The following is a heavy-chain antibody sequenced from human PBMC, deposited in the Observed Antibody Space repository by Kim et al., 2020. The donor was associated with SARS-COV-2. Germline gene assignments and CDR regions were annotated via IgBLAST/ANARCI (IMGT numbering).Heavy chain of an antibody. J-gene: IGHJ4*02. CDR2: DYGSGPTK. CDR1: GFTFNDYA. D-gene: IGHD6-6*01. CDR3: VSSHKYLFDD. Sequence: GGSLRLSCAASGFTFNDYAMSWVRQAPGKGPQWVAVDYGSGPTKFYADSVKGRFTISRDIPKNTLYLQMHSLRVEDTAIYYCVSSHKYLFDDWGQG. V-gene: IGHV3-23*03.